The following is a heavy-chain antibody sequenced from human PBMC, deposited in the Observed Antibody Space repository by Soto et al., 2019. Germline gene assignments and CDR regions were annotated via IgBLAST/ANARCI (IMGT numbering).Heavy chain of an antibody. CDR1: GFTFGGYA. D-gene: IGHD2-2*01. CDR3: AKGQYPLGYLDY. Sequence: PGGSLRLSCAASGFTFGGYAMHWVRQAPGKGLEWVSGISWNSDSIGYVDSVQGRFTISRDNAKNSLYLQLNSLRPEDTALYYCAKGQYPLGYLDYWGQGTLVTVSS. J-gene: IGHJ4*02. CDR2: ISWNSDSI. V-gene: IGHV3-9*01.